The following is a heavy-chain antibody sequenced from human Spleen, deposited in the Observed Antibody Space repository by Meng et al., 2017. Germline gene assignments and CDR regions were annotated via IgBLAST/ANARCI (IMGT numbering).Heavy chain of an antibody. Sequence: GHGLVEPSNKRAATWRASGGCVSCNYYPLNWVRQSPLRGLEWLGRTYYRCKCYSEYAVSVKSSISITPDTSKNQFSLQMNSVTPADTAVYSGASGSGSLDYWGPGTLVTVSS. CDR2: TYYRCKCYS. CDR3: ASGSGSLDY. J-gene: IGHJ4*02. CDR1: GGCVSCNYYP. D-gene: IGHD3-3*01. V-gene: IGHV6-1*01.